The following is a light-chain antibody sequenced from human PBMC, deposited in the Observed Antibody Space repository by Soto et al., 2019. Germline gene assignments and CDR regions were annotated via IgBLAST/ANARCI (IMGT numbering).Light chain of an antibody. CDR1: QWISSN. Sequence: DIQMTQSPSSVSASVGDRVTITCRASQWISSNLVWYHQKPGKAPNLLIYSASALQSGVPSRFSGSGSGTDFTLTITSLQPEDFATYYCQQANSFPLAFGQGTKVEIK. J-gene: IGKJ1*01. V-gene: IGKV1-12*01. CDR2: SAS. CDR3: QQANSFPLA.